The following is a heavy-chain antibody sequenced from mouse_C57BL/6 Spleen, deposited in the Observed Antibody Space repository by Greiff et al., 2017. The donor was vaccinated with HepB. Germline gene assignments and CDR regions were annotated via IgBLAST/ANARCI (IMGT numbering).Heavy chain of an antibody. CDR2: IDPETGGT. CDR3: TSPLTTVVAYYYAMDD. J-gene: IGHJ4*01. Sequence: QVHVKQSGAELVRPGASVTLSCKASGYTFTDYEMHWVKQTPVHGLEWIGAIDPETGGTAYNQKFKGKAILTADKSSSTAYMELRSLTSEDSAVYYCTSPLTTVVAYYYAMDDWGQGTSVTVSS. V-gene: IGHV1-15*01. CDR1: GYTFTDYE. D-gene: IGHD1-1*01.